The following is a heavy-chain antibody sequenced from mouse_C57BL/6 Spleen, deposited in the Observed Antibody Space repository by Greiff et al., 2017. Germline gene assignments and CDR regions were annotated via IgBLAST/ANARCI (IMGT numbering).Heavy chain of an antibody. J-gene: IGHJ2*01. CDR2: FHPNSGVT. D-gene: IGHD1-1*01. V-gene: IGHV1-64*01. Sequence: VQLQQPGAELVKPGASVKLSSRSSAYPFPSYGCHGGKRRPGKALGWMGMFHPNSGVTNYNDKFKGKATLTVTKSSSTAYMQLSILTSEYSAVYYCARRDTTVVATKGYYFDYWGQGTTLTVSS. CDR3: ARRDTTVVATKGYYFDY. CDR1: AYPFPSYG.